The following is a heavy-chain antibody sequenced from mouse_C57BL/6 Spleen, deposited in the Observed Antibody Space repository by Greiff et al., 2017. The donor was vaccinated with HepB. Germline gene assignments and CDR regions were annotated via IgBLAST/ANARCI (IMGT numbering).Heavy chain of an antibody. J-gene: IGHJ2*01. V-gene: IGHV5-16*01. D-gene: IGHD1-1*01. CDR3: ARVITTVVADY. Sequence: EVKLVESEGGLVQPGSSMKLSCTASGFTFSDYYMAWVRQVPEKGLEWVANINYDGSSTYYLDSLKSRFIISRDNAKNILYLQMSSLKSEDTATYYCARVITTVVADYWGQGTTLTVSS. CDR1: GFTFSDYY. CDR2: INYDGSST.